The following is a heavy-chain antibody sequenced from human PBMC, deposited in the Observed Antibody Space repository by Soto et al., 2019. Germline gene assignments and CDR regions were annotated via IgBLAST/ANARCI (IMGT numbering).Heavy chain of an antibody. CDR3: ARQTPNDSSGYPLS. D-gene: IGHD3-22*01. CDR2: IIPIFGTA. CDR1: GGTFSSYA. J-gene: IGHJ4*02. V-gene: IGHV1-69*13. Sequence: SVKVSGKASGGTFSSYAISWVRQAPGQGLEWMGGIIPIFGTANYAQKFQGRVTITADESTSTAYMELSSLRSEDTAVYYCARQTPNDSSGYPLSWGQGTLVTVS.